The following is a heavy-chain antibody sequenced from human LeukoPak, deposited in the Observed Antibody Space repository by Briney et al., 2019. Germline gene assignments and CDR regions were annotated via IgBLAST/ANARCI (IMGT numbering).Heavy chain of an antibody. CDR3: TRDVGASAPDAFDI. CDR1: GFTFSTYN. Sequence: PGGSLRLPCAASGFTFSTYNTNWVRQATRKGLEWVSSITSSSSYIYYADSVKGRFTISRDNAKNSLYLQMSSLRAEDTDVYYCTRDVGASAPDAFDIWDQGTMVTVSS. CDR2: ITSSSSYI. J-gene: IGHJ3*02. V-gene: IGHV3-21*01. D-gene: IGHD1-26*01.